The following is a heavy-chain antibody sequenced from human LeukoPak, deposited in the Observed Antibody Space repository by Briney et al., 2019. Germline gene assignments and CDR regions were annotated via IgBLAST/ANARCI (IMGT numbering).Heavy chain of an antibody. CDR1: GFSFNSDW. V-gene: IGHV3-7*01. D-gene: IGHD3-16*01. Sequence: GGSLRLSCAASGFSFNSDWMDWVRQAPGKGLEWAANIKHDESEKNYLDSVKGRFTISRDNAQNSLYLQMNGLRVEDTAVYYCTRRLDDWGQGTLVTVSS. J-gene: IGHJ4*02. CDR2: IKHDESEK. CDR3: TRRLDD.